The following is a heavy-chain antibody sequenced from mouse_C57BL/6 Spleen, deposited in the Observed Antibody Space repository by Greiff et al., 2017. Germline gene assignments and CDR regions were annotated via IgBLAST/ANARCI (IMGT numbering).Heavy chain of an antibody. D-gene: IGHD1-1*01. CDR3: ARQEEGGLRSLGG. CDR1: GYTFTEYT. V-gene: IGHV1-62-2*01. Sequence: VQLVESGAELVKPGASVKLSCKASGYTFTEYTIHWVKQRSGQGLEWIGWFYPGSGSIKYNEKFKDKATLTADKSSSTVYRELSRLTSEDAAVYCCARQEEGGLRSLGGWGQGTTLTVSS. CDR2: FYPGSGSI. J-gene: IGHJ2*01.